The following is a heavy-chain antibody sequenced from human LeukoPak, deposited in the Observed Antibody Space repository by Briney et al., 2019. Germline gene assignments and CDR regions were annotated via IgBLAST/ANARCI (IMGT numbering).Heavy chain of an antibody. CDR2: IIPIFGTA. V-gene: IGHV1-69*13. D-gene: IGHD2-2*01. Sequence: SVKVSYKASGYTFTSYGISWVRQAPGQGLEWMGGIIPIFGTANYAQKFQGRVTITADESTSTAYMELSSLRSEDTAVYYCARELGYCSSTSCYRWFDPWGQGTLVTVSS. CDR1: GYTFTSYG. CDR3: ARELGYCSSTSCYRWFDP. J-gene: IGHJ5*02.